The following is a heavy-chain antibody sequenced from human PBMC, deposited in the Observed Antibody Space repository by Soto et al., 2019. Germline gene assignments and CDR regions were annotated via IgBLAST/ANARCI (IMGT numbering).Heavy chain of an antibody. CDR3: AREGFSGSYFPS. CDR1: RRTPPSYT. D-gene: IGHD1-26*01. CDR2: IIPIFGTA. V-gene: IGHV1-69*01. J-gene: IGHJ4*02. Sequence: VQLVQSAAAVQTPPSSVNVSCKAPRRTPPSYTISWVRQAPGQGLEWMGGIIPIFGTAKYTQKFQGRVTITADESTSTTYMELSSLRSEDTAVYYCAREGFSGSYFPSWGQGTPVTVSS.